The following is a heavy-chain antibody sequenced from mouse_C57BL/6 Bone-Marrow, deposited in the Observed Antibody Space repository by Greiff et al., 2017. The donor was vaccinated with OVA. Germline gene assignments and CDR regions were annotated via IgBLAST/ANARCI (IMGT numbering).Heavy chain of an antibody. Sequence: VKLMESGPELVKPGASVKISCKASGYAFSSSWMNWVKQRPGKGLEWIGRIYPGDGDTNYNGKFKGKATLTADKSSSTAYMQLSSLTSEDSAVYFCARDYGKRDFDYWGQGTTLTVSS. CDR2: IYPGDGDT. CDR3: ARDYGKRDFDY. CDR1: GYAFSSSW. D-gene: IGHD2-1*01. V-gene: IGHV1-82*01. J-gene: IGHJ2*01.